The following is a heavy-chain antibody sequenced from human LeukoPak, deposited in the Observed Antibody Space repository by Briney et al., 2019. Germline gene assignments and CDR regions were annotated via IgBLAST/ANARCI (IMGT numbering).Heavy chain of an antibody. J-gene: IGHJ4*02. D-gene: IGHD4-17*01. Sequence: SVKVSCTASGGTFISYAISWVRQAPGQGLEWMEGIIPIFGTANYAQKFQGRVTITADESTSTAYMELSSLRSEDTAVYYCARLPTDYGDYDRNLIFDYWGQGTLVTVSS. CDR2: IIPIFGTA. V-gene: IGHV1-69*01. CDR3: ARLPTDYGDYDRNLIFDY. CDR1: GGTFISYA.